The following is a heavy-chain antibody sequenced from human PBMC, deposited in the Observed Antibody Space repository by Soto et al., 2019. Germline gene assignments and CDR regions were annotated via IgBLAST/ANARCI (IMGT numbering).Heavy chain of an antibody. CDR3: ARAYYDSSGYYAGLEYYFDY. Sequence: GGSLRLSCAASGFTVSSNYMSWVRQAPGKGLEWVSVIYSGGSTYYADSVKGRFTISRDNSKNTLYLQMNSLRAEDTAVYYCARAYYDSSGYYAGLEYYFDYWGQGTLVTVPQ. J-gene: IGHJ4*02. CDR2: IYSGGST. CDR1: GFTVSSNY. V-gene: IGHV3-53*01. D-gene: IGHD3-22*01.